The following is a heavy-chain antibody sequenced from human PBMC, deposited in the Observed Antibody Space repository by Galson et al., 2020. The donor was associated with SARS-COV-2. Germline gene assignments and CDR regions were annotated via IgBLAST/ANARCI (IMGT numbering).Heavy chain of an antibody. CDR3: ARDRSIVVVPAAGVSLYYYMDV. V-gene: IGHV4-4*02. J-gene: IGHJ6*03. CDR2: IYHSGST. Sequence: SETLSLTCAVSGGSISSSNWWSWVRQPPGKGLEWIGEIYHSGSTNYNPSLKSRVTISVDKSKNQFSLKLSSVTAADTAVYYCARDRSIVVVPAAGVSLYYYMDVWGKGTTVTVSS. D-gene: IGHD2-2*01. CDR1: GGSISSSNW.